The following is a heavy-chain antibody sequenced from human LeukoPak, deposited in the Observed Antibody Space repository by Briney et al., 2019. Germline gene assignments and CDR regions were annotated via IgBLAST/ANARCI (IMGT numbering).Heavy chain of an antibody. CDR3: AKEAFWPVGFDP. V-gene: IGHV3-30*18. D-gene: IGHD3-3*01. CDR1: GFSFSSSG. J-gene: IGHJ5*02. CDR2: IAYDGSNK. Sequence: GGSLRLSCAASGFSFSSSGMHWVRLAPGKGPEWVAVIAYDGSNKYYTDSVKGRFTVSRDNSKNTLYLQMNSLRAEDTAVYYCAKEAFWPVGFDPWGQGALVTVSS.